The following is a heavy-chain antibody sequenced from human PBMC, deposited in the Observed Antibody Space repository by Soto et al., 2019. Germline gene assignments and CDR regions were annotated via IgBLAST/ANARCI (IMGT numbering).Heavy chain of an antibody. D-gene: IGHD2-15*01. Sequence: ASVKVSCKASAYTFTNFGITWVRQAPGQRLEWMGWINAGNGNTKYSQKFQGRVTITRDTSASTAYMELSSLRSEDTAVYYCARDLGGWPDYWGQGTLVTVSS. CDR2: INAGNGNT. CDR1: AYTFTNFG. V-gene: IGHV1-3*01. J-gene: IGHJ4*02. CDR3: ARDLGGWPDY.